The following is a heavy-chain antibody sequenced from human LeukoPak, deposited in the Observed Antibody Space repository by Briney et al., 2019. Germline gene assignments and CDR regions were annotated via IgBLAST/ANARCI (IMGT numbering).Heavy chain of an antibody. CDR3: ARDLSVKYCSSTSCSDY. CDR2: INPNSGGT. J-gene: IGHJ4*02. V-gene: IGHV1-2*02. CDR1: GYTFTGYY. D-gene: IGHD2-2*01. Sequence: GASVKVSCKASGYTFTGYYMHWVRQAPGQGLEWMGWINPNSGGTNYAQKFQGRVTMTRDTSISTAYMELSRLRSDDTAVYYCARDLSVKYCSSTSCSDYWGQGTLVTVSS.